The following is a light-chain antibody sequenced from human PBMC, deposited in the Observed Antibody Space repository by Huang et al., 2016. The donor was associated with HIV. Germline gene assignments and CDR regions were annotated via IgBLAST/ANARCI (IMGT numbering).Light chain of an antibody. CDR1: QSISSW. Sequence: DIQMTQSPSTLSASVGDRVTITCRASQSISSWLAWYQQNPGKAPKILIYKASSLESGGPSRFSGSGSETEFTLTISSLQPDDFATYYCQQYNSYSWTFGQGTKVEIK. V-gene: IGKV1-5*03. CDR2: KAS. CDR3: QQYNSYSWT. J-gene: IGKJ1*01.